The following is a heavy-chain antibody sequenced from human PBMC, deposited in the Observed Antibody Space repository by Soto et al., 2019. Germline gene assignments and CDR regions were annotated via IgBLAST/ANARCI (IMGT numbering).Heavy chain of an antibody. Sequence: EVQLLESGGGLAQPGGSLRLSCAASGFTFSNYGMTWVRQAPGKGLEWVSGISGSGTNTFYADAVKGRFAISRDNSKNTLYLQMNSLRADDTAVYYCAKVGDAITTAVVIRNFDYWGQGALVTVSS. CDR2: ISGSGTNT. J-gene: IGHJ4*02. V-gene: IGHV3-23*01. CDR3: AKVGDAITTAVVIRNFDY. D-gene: IGHD3-22*01. CDR1: GFTFSNYG.